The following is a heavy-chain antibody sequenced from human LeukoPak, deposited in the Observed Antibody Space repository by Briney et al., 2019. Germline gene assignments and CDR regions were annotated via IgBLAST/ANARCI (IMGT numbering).Heavy chain of an antibody. Sequence: SETLSLTRTVSGGSISSYYWSWIRQPPGKGLEWIGYIYTSGSTNYNPSLKSRVTISVDTSKNQFSLKLSSVTAADTAVYYCARSATGYSSGWYAGVYFDYWGQGTLVTVSS. CDR1: GGSISSYY. D-gene: IGHD6-19*01. V-gene: IGHV4-4*09. J-gene: IGHJ4*02. CDR2: IYTSGST. CDR3: ARSATGYSSGWYAGVYFDY.